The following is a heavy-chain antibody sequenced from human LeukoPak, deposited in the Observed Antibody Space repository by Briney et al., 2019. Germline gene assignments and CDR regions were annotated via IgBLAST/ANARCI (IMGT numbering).Heavy chain of an antibody. D-gene: IGHD3-3*01. J-gene: IGHJ5*02. V-gene: IGHV4-30-4*01. CDR3: ARYYDFWSGYPRGIRNWFDP. CDR2: IYYSGST. CDR1: GGSISSGDYY. Sequence: SETLSLTCAVSGGSISSGDYYWSWIRQPPGKGLEWIGYIYYSGSTYYNPSLKSRLTMSVDTSNNLFSLKLSSVTAADTAVYYCARYYDFWSGYPRGIRNWFDPWGQGTLVTVSS.